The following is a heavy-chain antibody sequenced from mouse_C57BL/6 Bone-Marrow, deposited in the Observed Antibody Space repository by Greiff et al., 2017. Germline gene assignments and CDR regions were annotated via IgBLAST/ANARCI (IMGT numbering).Heavy chain of an antibody. D-gene: IGHD2-1*01. CDR3: GGRGGNFDYVDY. V-gene: IGHV5-4*03. CDR2: ISDGGSYT. CDR1: GFTFSSYA. J-gene: IGHJ2*01. Sequence: EVKLVESGGGLVKPGGSLKLSCAASGFTFSSYAMSWVRQTPEKRLEWVATISDGGSYTYYPDNVKGRYTISRDNAKNNLYLQMSHLKSEDNATVYCGGRGGNFDYVDYWGQGTTLTVSS.